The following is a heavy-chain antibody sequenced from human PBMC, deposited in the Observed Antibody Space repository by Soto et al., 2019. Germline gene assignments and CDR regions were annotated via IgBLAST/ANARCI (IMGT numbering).Heavy chain of an antibody. CDR2: IFSLGTT. CDR1: GDSIGSGEYY. CDR3: ARAGENETVAVGWFDS. D-gene: IGHD1-1*01. Sequence: QVQLQESGPGLVKPSQTLSLTCTVSGDSIGSGEYYWTWIRQPPGKGLEWSGYIFSLGTTYYNPSLRSRVIMSADTSKSQFSLQLRSVTAADTAVYYCARAGENETVAVGWFDSWGQGSLVTVSS. J-gene: IGHJ5*01. V-gene: IGHV4-30-4*01.